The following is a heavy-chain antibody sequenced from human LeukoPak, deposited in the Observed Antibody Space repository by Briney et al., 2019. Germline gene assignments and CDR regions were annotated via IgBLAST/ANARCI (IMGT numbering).Heavy chain of an antibody. CDR1: GYTFTGYY. Sequence: ASVKVSCKASGYTFTGYYMHWVRQAPGQGLEWMGWINPNSGGTNYAQKFQGRVTMTRDTSISTAYMELSRLRSDDTAVYCCARDRLELYNWFDPWGQGTLVTVSS. J-gene: IGHJ5*02. CDR2: INPNSGGT. CDR3: ARDRLELYNWFDP. D-gene: IGHD1-7*01. V-gene: IGHV1-2*02.